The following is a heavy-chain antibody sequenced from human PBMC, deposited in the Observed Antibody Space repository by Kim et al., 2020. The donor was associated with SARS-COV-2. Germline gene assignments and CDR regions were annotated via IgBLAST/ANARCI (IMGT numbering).Heavy chain of an antibody. CDR3: AKGDYYDSSGVGGFDY. J-gene: IGHJ4*02. V-gene: IGHV3-23*01. CDR1: GFTFSSYA. CDR2: ISGSGGTT. D-gene: IGHD3-22*01. Sequence: GGSLRLSCAASGFTFSSYAMSWVRQAPGKGLEWVSSISGSGGTTYYADSVKGRFTISRDNSKNTLYLQMNSLRAEDTAVYYCAKGDYYDSSGVGGFDYWGEGALVTVSS.